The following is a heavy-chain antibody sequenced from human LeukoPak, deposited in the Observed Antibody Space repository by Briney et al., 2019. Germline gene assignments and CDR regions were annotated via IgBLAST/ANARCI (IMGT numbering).Heavy chain of an antibody. CDR2: ISSSGDAT. V-gene: IGHV3-23*01. Sequence: GGSLRLSCAASGFTLNNYAMNWVRQAPGKGLEWVSLISSSGDATYYADSVQGRSTISRDNSRNTLYLHIDSLRVEDTATYSCARGTTDLDYWGQGTRVIVSS. D-gene: IGHD1-14*01. CDR1: GFTLNNYA. J-gene: IGHJ4*02. CDR3: ARGTTDLDY.